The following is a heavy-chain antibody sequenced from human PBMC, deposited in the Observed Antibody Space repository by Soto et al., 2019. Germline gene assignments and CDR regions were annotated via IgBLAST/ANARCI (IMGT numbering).Heavy chain of an antibody. CDR3: VSGSFPNWFDP. D-gene: IGHD3-10*01. Sequence: QITLKESGPTLVKPTQTLTLTCTFSGFSLSTSGVGVGWIRQPPGKALEWLALLYWDVDKRYSPSLKSRLTITKDTSKNQVVMTMSNMDPVDTATYYCVSGSFPNWFDPWGQGTLVTVSS. J-gene: IGHJ5*02. CDR2: LYWDVDK. V-gene: IGHV2-5*02. CDR1: GFSLSTSGVG.